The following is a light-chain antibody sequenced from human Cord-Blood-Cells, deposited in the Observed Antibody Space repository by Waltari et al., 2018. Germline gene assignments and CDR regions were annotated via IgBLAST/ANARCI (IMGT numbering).Light chain of an antibody. CDR2: KAS. Sequence: DIQMTQSPSTLSASVGDRVTITCRASQSISSWLAWYQQKPGKAPKLLIYKASSLESGVPSRFRGSGSGTEFTLTINSLQADDFATYYCQQYNSYSYSFGQGTKLEIK. J-gene: IGKJ2*03. CDR3: QQYNSYSYS. V-gene: IGKV1-5*03. CDR1: QSISSW.